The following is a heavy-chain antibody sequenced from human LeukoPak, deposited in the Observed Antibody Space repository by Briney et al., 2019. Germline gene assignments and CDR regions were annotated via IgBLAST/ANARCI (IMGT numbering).Heavy chain of an antibody. V-gene: IGHV3-9*01. CDR1: GFTFDDYA. CDR3: AKESDYYGSGRLGMDV. Sequence: GGSLRLSCAASGFTFDDYAMHWVRQAPGKGLEWVSGISWNSGSIGYADSVKGRFTISRDNAKNSLYLQMNSLRAEDTALYYCAKESDYYGSGRLGMDVWGQGTTVTVSS. J-gene: IGHJ6*02. D-gene: IGHD3-10*01. CDR2: ISWNSGSI.